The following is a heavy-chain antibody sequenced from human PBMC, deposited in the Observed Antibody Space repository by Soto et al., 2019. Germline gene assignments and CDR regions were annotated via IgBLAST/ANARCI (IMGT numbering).Heavy chain of an antibody. CDR3: ARQFPTDNYGNRLDP. Sequence: GGSLRLSCAASGFTVNSSYMTWIRQAPGKGLQWVADISSGGTTKYADSVRGRFSISRVMSKNTLYLQMNSLRVEDTAIYSCARQFPTDNYGNRLDPWGQGTLVTVSS. J-gene: IGHJ5*02. V-gene: IGHV3-53*01. CDR1: GFTVNSSY. D-gene: IGHD4-17*01. CDR2: ISSGGTT.